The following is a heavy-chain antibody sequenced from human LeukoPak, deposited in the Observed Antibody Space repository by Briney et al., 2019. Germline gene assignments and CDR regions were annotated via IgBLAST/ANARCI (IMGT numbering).Heavy chain of an antibody. CDR2: INSGSSTK. D-gene: IGHD3-10*01. Sequence: GGSLRLSCAASGFTFISYSMTWVRQAPGKGLEWVSYINSGSSTKYYADSVKGRFTISRDNGKTSLYLQMNSLRDEDTAVYSCARVIAVVRGGGLSYYYAMDVWGEGTTVTVSS. CDR3: ARVIAVVRGGGLSYYYAMDV. CDR1: GFTFISYS. J-gene: IGHJ6*01. V-gene: IGHV3-48*02.